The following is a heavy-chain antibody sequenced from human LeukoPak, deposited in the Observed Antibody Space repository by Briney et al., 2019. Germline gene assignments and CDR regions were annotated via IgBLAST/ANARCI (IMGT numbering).Heavy chain of an antibody. D-gene: IGHD6-13*01. CDR1: GFTFSSYA. J-gene: IGHJ5*02. CDR3: AKVVAAAGTDWFDP. Sequence: GGSLRLSCAASGFTFSSYAMSWVRQAPGKGLEWVSAISGSGGGTYYADSVKGRFTISRDNSKNTLYLQMNSLRAEDTAIYYCAKVVAAAGTDWFDPWGQGTLVTVSS. V-gene: IGHV3-23*01. CDR2: ISGSGGGT.